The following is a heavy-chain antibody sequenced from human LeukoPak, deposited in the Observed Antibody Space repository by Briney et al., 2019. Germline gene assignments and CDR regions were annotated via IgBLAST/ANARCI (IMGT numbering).Heavy chain of an antibody. Sequence: PSETLSLTCPVSGGSISSGGYYWSWIRPPPGKGLEGIGYIYYGGSTYYNSSLRSGIIISVNTSKNQFSLLLSSVTAADTAAYYCARGIRWLQLSYFDYWGEGTLVTVSS. V-gene: IGHV4-31*03. CDR2: IYYGGST. CDR1: GGSISSGGYY. CDR3: ARGIRWLQLSYFDY. D-gene: IGHD5-24*01. J-gene: IGHJ4*02.